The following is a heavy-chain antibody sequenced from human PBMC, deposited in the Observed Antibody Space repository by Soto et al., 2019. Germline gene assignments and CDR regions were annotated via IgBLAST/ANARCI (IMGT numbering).Heavy chain of an antibody. CDR1: GGSISSYY. CDR3: AREIVDIVATIPDY. D-gene: IGHD5-12*01. Sequence: SETLSLTCTVSGGSISSYYWSWIRQPPGKGLEWIGYIYYSGSTNYNPSLKSRVTISVDTSKNQFSLKLSSVTAADTAVYYCAREIVDIVATIPDYWGQGTLVTVSS. CDR2: IYYSGST. V-gene: IGHV4-59*12. J-gene: IGHJ4*02.